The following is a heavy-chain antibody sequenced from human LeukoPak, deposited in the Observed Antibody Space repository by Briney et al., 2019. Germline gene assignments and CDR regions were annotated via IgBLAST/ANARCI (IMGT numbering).Heavy chain of an antibody. J-gene: IGHJ5*02. Sequence: SETLSLTCTVSGGSISSYYWSWIRQPPGKGLEWIGYIYYSGSTNYNPSLKSRVTISVDTSKNQFYLKLSSVTAADTAVYYCARYYYDSSGYSRNWFDPWGQGTLVTVSS. CDR3: ARYYYDSSGYSRNWFDP. CDR1: GGSISSYY. D-gene: IGHD3-22*01. V-gene: IGHV4-59*01. CDR2: IYYSGST.